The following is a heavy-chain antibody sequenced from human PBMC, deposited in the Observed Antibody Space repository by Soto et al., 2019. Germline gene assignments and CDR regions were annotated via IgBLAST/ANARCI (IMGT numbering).Heavy chain of an antibody. CDR2: ISWNSGSI. J-gene: IGHJ4*02. Sequence: GGSLRLSCAASGFTFDDYAMHWVRQAPGKGLEWVSGISWNSGSIGYADSVKGRFTISRDNAKNSLYLQMNSLTAEDTALYYCAKGLYYDILTGYPLFDYWGQGTLVTVSS. V-gene: IGHV3-9*01. CDR1: GFTFDDYA. CDR3: AKGLYYDILTGYPLFDY. D-gene: IGHD3-9*01.